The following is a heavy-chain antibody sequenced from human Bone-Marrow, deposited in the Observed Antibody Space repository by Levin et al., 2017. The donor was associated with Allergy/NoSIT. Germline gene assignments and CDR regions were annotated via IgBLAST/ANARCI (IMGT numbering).Heavy chain of an antibody. J-gene: IGHJ6*04. V-gene: IGHV3-53*01. CDR3: ASSTYCTSSSCRGQGDV. CDR1: GFTVSSNY. Sequence: GESLKISCAASGFTVSSNYMTWVRQAPGKGLEWVSVIYSGGSTYYADSVKGRFTISRDNSKNTLYLQMNSLRAEDTAVYYCASSTYCTSSSCRGQGDVWGKGTTVTVSS. D-gene: IGHD2-2*01. CDR2: IYSGGST.